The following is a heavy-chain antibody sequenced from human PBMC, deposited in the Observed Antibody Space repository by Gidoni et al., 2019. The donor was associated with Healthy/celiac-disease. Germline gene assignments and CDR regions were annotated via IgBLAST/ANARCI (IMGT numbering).Heavy chain of an antibody. V-gene: IGHV1-2*02. D-gene: IGHD2-15*01. CDR3: ASTRGYCSGGSCFGHAFDI. CDR1: GYTFTGYS. Sequence: QVQLVQSGAEVKKPGASVKVSCTASGYTFTGYSMHWVRQAPGQGLEWLGWIHPNSGGTNYAQKFQGRVTMTRDTSISTAYMELSRLRSDDTAVYYCASTRGYCSGGSCFGHAFDIWGQGTMVTVSS. J-gene: IGHJ3*02. CDR2: IHPNSGGT.